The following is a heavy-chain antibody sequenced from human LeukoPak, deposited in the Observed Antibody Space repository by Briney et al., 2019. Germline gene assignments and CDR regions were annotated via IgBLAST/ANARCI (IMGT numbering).Heavy chain of an antibody. D-gene: IGHD3-22*01. CDR3: ARGDSSGYWSLNWFDP. CDR2: ISAYNSNT. Sequence: ASVKVSCKASGYTFTSYGISWVRQAPGQGLEWMGWISAYNSNTNYAQKLQGRVTMTTDTSTSTAYMELRSLRSDDTAVYYCARGDSSGYWSLNWFDPWGQGTLVTVSS. V-gene: IGHV1-18*01. J-gene: IGHJ5*02. CDR1: GYTFTSYG.